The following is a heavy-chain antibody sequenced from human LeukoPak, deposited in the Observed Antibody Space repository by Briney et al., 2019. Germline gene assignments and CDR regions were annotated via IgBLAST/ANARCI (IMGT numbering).Heavy chain of an antibody. CDR3: ARTTKPHAFDI. D-gene: IGHD1-1*01. CDR1: GGSISSGGYY. J-gene: IGHJ3*02. V-gene: IGHV4-31*03. CDR2: IYYSGST. Sequence: SETLSLTCTVSGGSISSGGYYWSWIRQHPGKGLEWIGYIYYSGSTYYNPSLKSRVTISVDTSKNQFSLKLSSVTAADTAVYYCARTTKPHAFDIWGQGTMVTVSS.